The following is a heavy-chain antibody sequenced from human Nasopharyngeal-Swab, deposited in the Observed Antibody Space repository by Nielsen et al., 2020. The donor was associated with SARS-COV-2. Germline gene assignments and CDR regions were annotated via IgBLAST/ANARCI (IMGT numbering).Heavy chain of an antibody. Sequence: GGSLRLSCAASGFTFSSYWMSWVRQAPGKGLEWVANIKQDGSEKYYVDSVKGRFTISRDNAKNSLYLQMISLRAEDTAVYYCASSRTTQNWFDPWGQGTLVTVSS. D-gene: IGHD1-1*01. J-gene: IGHJ5*02. CDR1: GFTFSSYW. V-gene: IGHV3-7*03. CDR2: IKQDGSEK. CDR3: ASSRTTQNWFDP.